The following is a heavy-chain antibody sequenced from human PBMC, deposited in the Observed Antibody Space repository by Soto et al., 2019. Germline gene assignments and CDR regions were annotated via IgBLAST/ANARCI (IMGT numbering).Heavy chain of an antibody. J-gene: IGHJ4*02. CDR2: TNPSSGER. CDR3: VRGLNWRDLDF. D-gene: IGHD3-3*01. V-gene: IGHV1-2*02. CDR1: GYTFIDYF. Sequence: ASVKVSCKASGYTFIDYFIQWVRQARGQGLEWMGWTNPSSGERSYAQKFEGRVTMTRDTSSSTAYMDLTTLRSADTAVYYCVRGLNWRDLDFWGQGTPVTVSS.